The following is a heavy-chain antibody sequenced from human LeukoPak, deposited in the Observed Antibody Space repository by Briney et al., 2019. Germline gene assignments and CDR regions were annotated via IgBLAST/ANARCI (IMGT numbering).Heavy chain of an antibody. J-gene: IGHJ3*02. Sequence: GGSLRLSCAASGFTFSSYAMSWVRQAPGKGLEWVAVISYDGSNKYYADSVKGRFTISRDNSKNTLYLQMNSLRAEDTAVYYCASPKGGQAIDAFDIWGQGTMVTVSS. CDR2: ISYDGSNK. D-gene: IGHD3-16*01. CDR3: ASPKGGQAIDAFDI. V-gene: IGHV3-30-3*01. CDR1: GFTFSSYA.